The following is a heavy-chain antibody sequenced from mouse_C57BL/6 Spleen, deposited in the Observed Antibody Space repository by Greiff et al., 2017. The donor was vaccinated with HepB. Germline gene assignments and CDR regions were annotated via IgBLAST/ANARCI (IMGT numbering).Heavy chain of an antibody. D-gene: IGHD2-4*01. CDR1: GYTFTSYW. J-gene: IGHJ3*01. V-gene: IGHV1-59*01. CDR3: ALDYDWFAY. CDR2: IDPSDSYT. Sequence: VQLQQPGAELVRPGTSVKLSCKASGYTFTSYWMHWVKQRPGQGLEWIGVIDPSDSYTNYNQKFKGKATLTVDTSSSTAYMQLSSLTSEDSAVYYCALDYDWFAYWGQGTLVTVSA.